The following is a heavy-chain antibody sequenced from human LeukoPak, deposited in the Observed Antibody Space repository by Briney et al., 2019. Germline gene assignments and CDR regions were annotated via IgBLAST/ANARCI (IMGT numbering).Heavy chain of an antibody. CDR1: GYSISSGYY. D-gene: IGHD3-10*01. CDR2: IYHNGGT. J-gene: IGHJ4*02. CDR3: ARDRSLGYSSGSCDY. Sequence: SETLSLTCGVSGYSISSGYYWGWIRQPPGKGLEWIGNIYHNGGTYYNPSLKSRVTISVDTSKNQFSLKVTSVTAADTAVYYCARDRSLGYSSGSCDYWGQGTLVTVSS. V-gene: IGHV4-38-2*02.